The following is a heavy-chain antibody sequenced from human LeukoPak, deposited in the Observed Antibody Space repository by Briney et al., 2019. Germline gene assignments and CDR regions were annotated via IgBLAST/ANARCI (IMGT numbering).Heavy chain of an antibody. V-gene: IGHV4-59*01. CDR3: GRYDRGSNWAQSFDL. D-gene: IGHD4-11*01. CDR1: DDSLNNFY. J-gene: IGHJ3*01. CDR2: VRHTVNTGNT. Sequence: SETLPLTCTVSDDSLNNFYWNWSRRPPGKGVEWIGFVRHTVNTGNTNYTPSPQSRVTISIDTSKRRFSLNLTSVTAADTAVFYGGRYDRGSNWAQSFDLWGQGTMVTVSS.